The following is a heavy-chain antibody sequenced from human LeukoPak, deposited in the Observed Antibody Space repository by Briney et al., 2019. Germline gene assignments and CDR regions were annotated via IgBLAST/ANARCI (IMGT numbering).Heavy chain of an antibody. J-gene: IGHJ3*02. D-gene: IGHD4-17*01. V-gene: IGHV3-23*01. CDR2: ISGSGGST. CDR1: GFTFSSYA. CDR3: ARPDYGDYYNDAFDI. Sequence: PGGSLRLSCAASGFTFSSYAMSWVRQAPGKGLEWVSAISGSGGSTYYADSVKGRFTISRDNAKNSLYLQMNSLRAEDTAVYYCARPDYGDYYNDAFDIWGQGTMVTVSS.